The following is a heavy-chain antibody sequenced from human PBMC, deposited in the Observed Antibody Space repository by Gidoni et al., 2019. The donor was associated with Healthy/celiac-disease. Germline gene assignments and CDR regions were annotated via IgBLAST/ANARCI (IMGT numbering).Heavy chain of an antibody. CDR1: GGSFSGYY. D-gene: IGHD6-19*01. J-gene: IGHJ4*02. CDR2: INHSGST. CDR3: ARASLKVWIAVAGTPRYFDY. Sequence: QVQLQQWGAGLLKPSETLSLTCAVYGGSFSGYYWSWIRQPPGKGLEWIGEINHSGSTNYNPSLKSRVTISVDTSKNQFSLKLSSVTAADTAVYYCARASLKVWIAVAGTPRYFDYWGQGTLVTVSS. V-gene: IGHV4-34*01.